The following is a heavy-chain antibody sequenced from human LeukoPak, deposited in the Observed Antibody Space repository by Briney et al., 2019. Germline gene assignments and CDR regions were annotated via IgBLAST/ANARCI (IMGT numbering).Heavy chain of an antibody. CDR1: GFSFSSYG. CDR3: VGVLKSTLDSSGKSYYFDY. Sequence: GGSLRLSCAASGFSFSSYGMSWVRQAPGKGLECVSAISATGGTTYYADSVKGRFTISRDNSKNTLSLQMSSLRAEDTAVYYCVGVLKSTLDSSGKSYYFDYWGQGTLVTVSS. D-gene: IGHD3-22*01. CDR2: ISATGGTT. J-gene: IGHJ4*02. V-gene: IGHV3-23*01.